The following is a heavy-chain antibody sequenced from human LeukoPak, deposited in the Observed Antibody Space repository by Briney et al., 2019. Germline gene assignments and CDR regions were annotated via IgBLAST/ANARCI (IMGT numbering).Heavy chain of an antibody. D-gene: IGHD3-22*01. CDR3: ARVKTMIVVVRLFDY. CDR2: INPNSGGT. V-gene: IGHV1-2*02. CDR1: GYTFTCYY. Sequence: GASVKVSCKASGYTFTCYYMHWVRQAPGQGLEWMGWINPNSGGTNYAQKFQGRVTMTRDTSISTAFMDLSRLRSDDTAVYYCARVKTMIVVVRLFDYWGQGTQVTVSS. J-gene: IGHJ4*02.